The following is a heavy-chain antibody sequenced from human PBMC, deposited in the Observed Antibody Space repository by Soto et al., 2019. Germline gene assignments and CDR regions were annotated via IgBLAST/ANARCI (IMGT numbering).Heavy chain of an antibody. CDR2: ISYDGSNK. Sequence: GGSLRLSCAASGFTFSSYAMHWVRQAPGKGLEWVAVISYDGSNKYYADTVKGRFTISRDNSKNTLYLQMNSLRAEDTAVYYCARAGFCSGWYIPISDYYYGMDVWGQGTTVTVSS. CDR1: GFTFSSYA. J-gene: IGHJ6*02. D-gene: IGHD6-19*01. CDR3: ARAGFCSGWYIPISDYYYGMDV. V-gene: IGHV3-30-3*01.